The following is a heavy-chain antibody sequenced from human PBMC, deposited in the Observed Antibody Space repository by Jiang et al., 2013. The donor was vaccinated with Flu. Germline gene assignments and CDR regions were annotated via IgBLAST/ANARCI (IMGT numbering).Heavy chain of an antibody. CDR1: EYTFTNYY. V-gene: IGHV1-46*03. J-gene: IGHJ3*02. CDR2: INPSGDST. CDR3: ARDRVGRSGNYYGHHDAFDI. Sequence: QLVESGAEVKKPGASVKVSCKASEYTFTNYYIHWVRQAPGQGLEWMGIINPSGDSTNYAQKFQGRVTMTRDTSTSTVYMELSNLRSEDTAVYYCARDRVGRSGNYYGHHDAFDIWGQGTMVTVSS. D-gene: IGHD1-26*01.